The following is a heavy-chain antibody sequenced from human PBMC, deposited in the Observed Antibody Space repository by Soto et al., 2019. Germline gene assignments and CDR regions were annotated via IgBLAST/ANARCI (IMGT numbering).Heavy chain of an antibody. D-gene: IGHD3-22*01. V-gene: IGHV2-26*01. CDR2: ILSSDEK. J-gene: IGHJ6*03. CDR3: ARMLAVNYYYYYVDV. Sequence: QVTLKESGPVLVKPTETLTLTCTVSGFSLRNARMGVSWIRQPPGKALEWLAHILSSDEKSYITSLKGRVTLSKDTSKSQVVLTMTYVDPVDTATYFCARMLAVNYYYYYVDVWGEGTTVTVSS. CDR1: GFSLRNARMG.